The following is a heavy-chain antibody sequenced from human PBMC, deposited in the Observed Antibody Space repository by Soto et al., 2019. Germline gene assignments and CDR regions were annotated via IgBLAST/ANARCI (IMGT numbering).Heavy chain of an antibody. CDR2: INSDGSST. CDR1: GFTFSSYW. Sequence: GGSLRLSCAASGFTFSSYWMHWVRQAPGKGLVWVSRINSDGSSTSYADSVEGRFTVSRDNARNTLYLHMKGLRVEDTAVYHCARGHFNVAPWGPGTLVTVS. CDR3: ARGHFNVAP. V-gene: IGHV3-74*01. J-gene: IGHJ5*02. D-gene: IGHD2-21*01.